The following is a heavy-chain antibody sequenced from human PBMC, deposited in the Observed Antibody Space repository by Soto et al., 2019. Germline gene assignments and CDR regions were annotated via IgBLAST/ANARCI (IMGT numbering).Heavy chain of an antibody. J-gene: IGHJ5*02. CDR2: ISGSGFKK. Sequence: GSLRLSFAASGFIFENFGMSWVHQAPGKGLEWISSISGSGFKKYYADSVKGRFTISRDNSKSTVYLELNNLSAEDAAVYHCAKNQGVELVPLATVDWFDPWGQGSVVTVSS. CDR1: GFIFENFG. CDR3: AKNQGVELVPLATVDWFDP. D-gene: IGHD1-26*01. V-gene: IGHV3-23*01.